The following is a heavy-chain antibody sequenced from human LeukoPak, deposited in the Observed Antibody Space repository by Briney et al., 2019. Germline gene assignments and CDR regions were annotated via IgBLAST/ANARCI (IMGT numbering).Heavy chain of an antibody. CDR2: IYYSGST. D-gene: IGHD2-2*01. V-gene: IGHV4-59*08. Sequence: KASETLSLTCTVSGGSISSYYWSWIRQPPGKGLEWIGYIYYSGSTYYNPSLKSRVTISLDTSKNQFSLKLSSVTAADTAVYYCARQDCSSTSCPFDYWGQGTLVTVSS. CDR3: ARQDCSSTSCPFDY. J-gene: IGHJ4*02. CDR1: GGSISSYY.